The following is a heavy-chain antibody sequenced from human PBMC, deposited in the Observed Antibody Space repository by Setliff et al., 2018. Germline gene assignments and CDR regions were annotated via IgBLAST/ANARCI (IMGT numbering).Heavy chain of an antibody. CDR1: GFTFSSYS. D-gene: IGHD3-22*01. CDR3: ARLALTGYDTSGYYYALDYYYYMDV. CDR2: ISSSSTYI. J-gene: IGHJ6*03. Sequence: PGGSLRLSCAASGFTFSSYSMNWVRQAPGKGLEWVSSISSSSTYIYYADSVKGRCTISRDNANHSLHLQMNSLRAEDTAVYFCARLALTGYDTSGYYYALDYYYYMDVWGKGTTVTVSS. V-gene: IGHV3-21*01.